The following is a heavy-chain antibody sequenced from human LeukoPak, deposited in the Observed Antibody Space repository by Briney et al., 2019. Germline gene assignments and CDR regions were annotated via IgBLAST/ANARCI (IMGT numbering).Heavy chain of an antibody. CDR3: AINPRGYSYGYRGY. CDR2: ISGSGGST. Sequence: GRSLRLSCAASGFTFSSYAMSWVRQAPGKGLEWVSAISGSGGSTYYADSVKGRFTISRDNSKNTLYLQMNSLRAEDTAVYYCAINPRGYSYGYRGYWGQGTLVTVSS. V-gene: IGHV3-23*01. CDR1: GFTFSSYA. J-gene: IGHJ4*02. D-gene: IGHD5-18*01.